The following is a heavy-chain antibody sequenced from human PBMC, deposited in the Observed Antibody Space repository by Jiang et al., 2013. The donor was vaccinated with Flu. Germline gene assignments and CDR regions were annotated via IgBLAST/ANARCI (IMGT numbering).Heavy chain of an antibody. V-gene: IGHV4-39*01. D-gene: IGHD4-23*01. J-gene: IGHJ4*02. Sequence: ETLSLTCTVVWWLHQQRCFLLGLGPPAPTGRGLEWIGSFSYGGGTYYNPSLKGRITMSVDPSKGQFSLNLSSVTAADTAVYYCARHGNAGRDLDYWGQGTLVAVSS. CDR3: ARHGNAGRDLDY. CDR2: FSYGGGT. CDR1: WLHQQRCFL.